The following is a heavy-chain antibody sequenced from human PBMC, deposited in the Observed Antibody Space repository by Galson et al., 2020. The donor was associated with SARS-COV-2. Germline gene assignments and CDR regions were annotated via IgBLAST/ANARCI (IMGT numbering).Heavy chain of an antibody. D-gene: IGHD2-21*01. J-gene: IGHJ6*02. Sequence: ASVKVSCKASGYTFTSYDINWVRQATGQGLEWMGWMNPNSGNTGYAQKFQGRVTMTRNTSISTAYMELSSLRSEDTAVYYCARGMLGRWSWTVYYYYGMDVWGQGTTVTVSS. CDR1: GYTFTSYD. CDR3: ARGMLGRWSWTVYYYYGMDV. CDR2: MNPNSGNT. V-gene: IGHV1-8*01.